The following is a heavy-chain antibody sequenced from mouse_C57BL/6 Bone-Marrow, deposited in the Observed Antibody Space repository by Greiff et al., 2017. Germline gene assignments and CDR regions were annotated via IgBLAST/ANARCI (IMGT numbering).Heavy chain of an antibody. D-gene: IGHD2-3*01. Sequence: VQLQQSGAELVRPGASVKLSCKASGYTFTDYYINWVKQRPGQGLEWIARIYPGSGNTYYNEKFKGKATLTAEKSSSTAYMQLSSLTSEDSAVYFCARVGWLLSFDYWGQGTTLTVSS. CDR3: ARVGWLLSFDY. CDR1: GYTFTDYY. CDR2: IYPGSGNT. J-gene: IGHJ2*01. V-gene: IGHV1-76*01.